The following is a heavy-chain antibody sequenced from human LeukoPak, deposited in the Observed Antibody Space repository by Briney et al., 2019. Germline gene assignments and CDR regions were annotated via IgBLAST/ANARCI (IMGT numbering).Heavy chain of an antibody. J-gene: IGHJ4*02. CDR2: ISGSGGST. CDR3: AKCFSGYDPYYFDY. CDR1: GFTFSNYG. Sequence: GGSLRLSCAASGFTFSNYGMNWVRQAPGKGLEWVSAISGSGGSTYYADSVKGRFTISRDNSKNTLYLQMNSLRAEDTAVYYCAKCFSGYDPYYFDYWGQGTLVPVSS. V-gene: IGHV3-23*01. D-gene: IGHD5-12*01.